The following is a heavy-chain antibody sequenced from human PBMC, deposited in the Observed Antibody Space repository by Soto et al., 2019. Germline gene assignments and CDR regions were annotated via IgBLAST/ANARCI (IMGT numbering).Heavy chain of an antibody. D-gene: IGHD6-25*01. CDR1: GDTFTKYD. V-gene: IGHV1-8*01. Sequence: QVQLVQSWAEVKKPGASVKVSCNASGDTFTKYDINWVRQAPGQGLEWMGWMNPNNGYTGYAQKFRGRVTMTRDTSISTAYMELSSLTSEDTAVYYCARRKERSGPNYVDYWGQGTLVTVSS. CDR3: ARRKERSGPNYVDY. J-gene: IGHJ4*02. CDR2: MNPNNGYT.